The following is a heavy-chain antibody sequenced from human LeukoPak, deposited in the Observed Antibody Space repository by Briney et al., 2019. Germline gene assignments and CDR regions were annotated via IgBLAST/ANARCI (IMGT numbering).Heavy chain of an antibody. CDR2: THYRSKWYN. J-gene: IGHJ2*01. D-gene: IGHD6-19*01. CDR1: GDSVSSNSAT. Sequence: SQTLSLTCAISGDSVSSNSATWNWIRQSPSRGLEWLGRTHYRSKWYNDYAASVKSRITIKPDTSKNQFSLQLNSVTPEDTAVYYCARDGMAVAVGYFDLWGRGTLVTVSS. V-gene: IGHV6-1*01. CDR3: ARDGMAVAVGYFDL.